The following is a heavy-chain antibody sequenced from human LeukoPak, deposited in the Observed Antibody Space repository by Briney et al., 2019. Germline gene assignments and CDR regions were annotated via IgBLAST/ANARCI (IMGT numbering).Heavy chain of an antibody. CDR1: GGSFSGYY. CDR2: INHSGSI. CDR3: ATSVEYSSSWYQKNPFDY. V-gene: IGHV4-34*01. J-gene: IGHJ4*02. Sequence: PSETLSLTCAVYGGSFSGYYWSWIRQPPGKGLEWIGEINHSGSINYNPSLKSRVTISVDTSKNQFSLKLSSVTAADTAVYYCATSVEYSSSWYQKNPFDYWGQGTLVTVSS. D-gene: IGHD6-13*01.